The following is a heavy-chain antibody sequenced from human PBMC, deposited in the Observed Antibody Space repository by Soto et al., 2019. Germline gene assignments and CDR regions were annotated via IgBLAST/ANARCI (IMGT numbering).Heavy chain of an antibody. V-gene: IGHV4-4*02. D-gene: IGHD5-18*01. J-gene: IGHJ4*02. CDR2: IYHSGNT. Sequence: QVQLQESGPGLVKPSGTLSLTCAVSGASITNNNWWTWVRQPPGKGLEWIGEIYHSGNTNYNPSLKSRLTMPVDKSKNHFSLRLSSVTAADTAVYYCLSSGYTSGYAGGLYFDYWGQGTLVTVSS. CDR3: LSSGYTSGYAGGLYFDY. CDR1: GASITNNNW.